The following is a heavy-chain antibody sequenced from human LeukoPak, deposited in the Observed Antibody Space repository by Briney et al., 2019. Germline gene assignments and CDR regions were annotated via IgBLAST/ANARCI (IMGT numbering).Heavy chain of an antibody. J-gene: IGHJ6*02. D-gene: IGHD2/OR15-2a*01. CDR1: GDSISNYF. V-gene: IGHV4-4*07. Sequence: SETLSLTCTVSGDSISNYFWNWIRQPAGKGLEWIGRIYTSGSTNYNPSLNSRVTMSVDTSKNQFSLKLRSVTAADTAVYYCAGGSRLSYYYYGMDVWGQGTTVTVSS. CDR2: IYTSGST. CDR3: AGGSRLSYYYYGMDV.